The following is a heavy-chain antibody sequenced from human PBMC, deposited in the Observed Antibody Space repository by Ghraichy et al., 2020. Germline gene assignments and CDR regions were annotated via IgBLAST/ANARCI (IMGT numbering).Heavy chain of an antibody. CDR2: IIPIFGTA. D-gene: IGHD6-13*01. CDR3: ARDRGGIAAAGSLGY. J-gene: IGHJ4*02. CDR1: GGTFSSYA. V-gene: IGHV1-69*13. Sequence: SVKVSCKASGGTFSSYAISWVRQAPGQGLEWMGGIIPIFGTANYAQKFQGRVTITADESTSTAYMELSSLRSEDTAVYYCARDRGGIAAAGSLGYWGQGTLVTVSS.